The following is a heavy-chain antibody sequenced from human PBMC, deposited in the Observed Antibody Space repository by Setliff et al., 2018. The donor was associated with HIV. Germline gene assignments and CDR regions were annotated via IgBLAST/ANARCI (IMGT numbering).Heavy chain of an antibody. J-gene: IGHJ3*02. CDR3: ARDLAAAGGFDI. CDR1: GYTLTELS. V-gene: IGHV1-24*01. Sequence: ASVKVSCKVSGYTLTELSIHWVRQAPGKGLEWMGGFDPEDGGTIHAQKFQGRVTMTEDTSTDTAYMELRSLRSEDTAVYYCARDLAAAGGFDIWGQGTMVTVSS. D-gene: IGHD6-13*01. CDR2: FDPEDGGT.